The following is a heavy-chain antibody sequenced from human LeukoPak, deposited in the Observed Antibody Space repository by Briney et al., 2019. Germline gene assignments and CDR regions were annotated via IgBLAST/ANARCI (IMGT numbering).Heavy chain of an antibody. V-gene: IGHV1-18*01. CDR1: GYTFTSYG. CDR2: ISAYNGNT. J-gene: IGHJ3*02. Sequence: GASVKVSCKASGYTFTSYGISWERQAPGQGLEWMGWISAYNGNTNYAQKLQGRVTMTTDTSTSTAYMELRSLRSDDTAVYYCARPSTPGPHLYGSGSYGAFDIWGQGTMVTVSS. D-gene: IGHD3-10*01. CDR3: ARPSTPGPHLYGSGSYGAFDI.